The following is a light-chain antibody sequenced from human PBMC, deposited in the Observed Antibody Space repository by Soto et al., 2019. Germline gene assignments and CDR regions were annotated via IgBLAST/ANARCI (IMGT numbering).Light chain of an antibody. CDR1: SSDVGVYNY. CDR3: NSYTPNSTFV. V-gene: IGLV2-14*03. J-gene: IGLJ1*01. Sequence: QSALTQPASVSGSPGQSITISCAGTSSDVGVYNYVSWYQHHPGKAPKLLIYDVTNRPSGVSDRFSGSKFGNTASLAISGLQADDEADYYCNSYTPNSTFVFGTGTKLTVL. CDR2: DVT.